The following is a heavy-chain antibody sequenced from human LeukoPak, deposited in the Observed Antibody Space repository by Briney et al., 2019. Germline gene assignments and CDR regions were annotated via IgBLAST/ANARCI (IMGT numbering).Heavy chain of an antibody. CDR2: ISAYNGNT. CDR1: GYTFTSYG. D-gene: IGHD2-15*01. J-gene: IGHJ6*03. CDR3: ARTGEEVVPATVPKGGYYYMDV. V-gene: IGHV1-18*01. Sequence: ASVKVSCKTSGYTFTSYGITWVRQAPGQGLEWMGWISAYNGNTNYAQKLQGRVTITADESTSTAYMELSSLKAEDTAVYYCARTGEEVVPATVPKGGYYYMDVWGKGTTVTISS.